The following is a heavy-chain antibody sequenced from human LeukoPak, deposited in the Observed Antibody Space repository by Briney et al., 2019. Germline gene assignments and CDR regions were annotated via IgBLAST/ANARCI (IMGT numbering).Heavy chain of an antibody. Sequence: ASVTVPCKASGYTFTSYDINWVRQATGQGLEWMGWMNPNSGNTGYAQKFQGRVTMTRNTSISTAYMELSSLRSEDTAVYYCARTPAIRRITIFGVVTPYYFDYWGQGTLVTVSS. V-gene: IGHV1-8*01. D-gene: IGHD3-3*01. CDR1: GYTFTSYD. CDR3: ARTPAIRRITIFGVVTPYYFDY. CDR2: MNPNSGNT. J-gene: IGHJ4*02.